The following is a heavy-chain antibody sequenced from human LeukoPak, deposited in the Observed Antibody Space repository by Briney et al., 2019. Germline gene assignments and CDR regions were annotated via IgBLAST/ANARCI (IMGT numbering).Heavy chain of an antibody. V-gene: IGHV3-23*01. CDR3: AKDPEVVTFEYFQH. CDR1: GFTFSSYA. CDR2: ISGSGGST. D-gene: IGHD2-21*02. J-gene: IGHJ1*01. Sequence: RTGGSLRLSCAASGFTFSSYAMSWVRQAPGKGLEWVSAISGSGGSTYYADSVKVRFTISRDNSKNTLYVQMNSLRADDTPVYHCAKDPEVVTFEYFQHWGQPTLLTVSS.